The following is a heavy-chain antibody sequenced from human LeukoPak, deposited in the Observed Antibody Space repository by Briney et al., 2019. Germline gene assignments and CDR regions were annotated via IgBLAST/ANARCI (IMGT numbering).Heavy chain of an antibody. J-gene: IGHJ4*02. Sequence: GGSLRLSCAASGFTFSSYGRHWVRQAPGKGLEWVAVISYDGSNKYYADSVKGRFAISRDNSKNTLYLQMNSLRAEDTAVYYCAKDGNQKFDYWGQGTLVTVSS. CDR3: AKDGNQKFDY. CDR2: ISYDGSNK. V-gene: IGHV3-30*18. CDR1: GFTFSSYG.